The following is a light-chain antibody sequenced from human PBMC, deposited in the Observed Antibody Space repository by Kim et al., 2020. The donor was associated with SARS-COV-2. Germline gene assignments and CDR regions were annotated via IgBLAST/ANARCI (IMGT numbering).Light chain of an antibody. J-gene: IGLJ3*02. Sequence: SSELTQDPAVSVALGQTVRITCQGDSLRSYYASWYQQKPGQAPVLVIYGKNNRPSGIPDRFSGSRSGNTASLTIPGAQAEDEADYYCNSRDSSGNHWVFG. CDR3: NSRDSSGNHWV. CDR1: SLRSYY. V-gene: IGLV3-19*01. CDR2: GKN.